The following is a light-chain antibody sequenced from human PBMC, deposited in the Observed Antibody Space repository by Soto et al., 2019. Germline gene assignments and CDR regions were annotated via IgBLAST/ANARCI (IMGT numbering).Light chain of an antibody. Sequence: QSVLTQPPSASGTPGQRVTISCSGSSSNFGSNTVNWYQQLPGTAPKLLIYSNIQRPSGVPDRFSGSKSGTSASLAISGLQSEDEADYYCAAWDDSLNGFYVFVTGNKVTV. CDR1: SSNFGSNT. CDR2: SNI. J-gene: IGLJ1*01. CDR3: AAWDDSLNGFYV. V-gene: IGLV1-44*01.